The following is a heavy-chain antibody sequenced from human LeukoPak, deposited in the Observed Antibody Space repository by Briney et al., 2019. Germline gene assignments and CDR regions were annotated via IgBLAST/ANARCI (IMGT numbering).Heavy chain of an antibody. D-gene: IGHD3-22*01. CDR1: GGSISSYY. J-gene: IGHJ3*02. V-gene: IGHV4-59*01. CDR2: IYYSGST. Sequence: KPSETLSLTCTVSGGSISSYYGSWIRQPPGRGLEWIGYIYYSGSTNYNPSLKSRVTISVDTSKNQFSLTLSSVTAADTAVYYCARAWDYYDSSAASYAFDIWGQGTMVTVSS. CDR3: ARAWDYYDSSAASYAFDI.